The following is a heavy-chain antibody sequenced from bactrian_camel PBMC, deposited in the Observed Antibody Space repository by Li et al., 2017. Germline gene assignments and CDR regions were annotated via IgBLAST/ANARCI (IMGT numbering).Heavy chain of an antibody. D-gene: IGHD7*01. V-gene: IGHV3S42*01. Sequence: EVQLVESGGGSVQPGGSLRLSCAASGFTLSTYAMNWVRQVPGKGLEWVSLISSGGTTMYADSVKGRFTISRDNAKNTLYLQMNSLKSEDTAMYYCAADNIYCGTGFAYWGQGTQVTVS. CDR3: AADNIYCGTGFAY. CDR1: GFTLSTYA. J-gene: IGHJ4*01. CDR2: LISSGGTT.